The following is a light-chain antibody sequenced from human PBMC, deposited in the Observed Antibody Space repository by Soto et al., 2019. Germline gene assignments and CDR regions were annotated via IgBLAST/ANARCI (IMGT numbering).Light chain of an antibody. CDR1: QRVSSIY. CDR3: QQYGSSPST. Sequence: IVFTQSPGTMSLSPGERATLSCRASQRVSSIYLAWYQQKPGQAPRLLIYGASSRATGIPDRFSGSGSGTDFTLTISRLEPEDFAVYYCQQYGSSPSTFGQGTRLEIK. V-gene: IGKV3-20*01. CDR2: GAS. J-gene: IGKJ5*01.